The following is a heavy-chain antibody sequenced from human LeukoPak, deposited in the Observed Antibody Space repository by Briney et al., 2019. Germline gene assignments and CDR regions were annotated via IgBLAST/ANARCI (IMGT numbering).Heavy chain of an antibody. CDR1: GYTLTELS. V-gene: IGHV1-24*01. Sequence: ASVKVSCKVSGYTLTELSMHWVRQAPGKGLEWMGSFDPEDAETIYAQKFQGRVTMTEDTSTDTAYMELSSLRSEDTAAYYCATVGNWNDGIDYWGQGTLVTVSS. D-gene: IGHD1-20*01. CDR3: ATVGNWNDGIDY. J-gene: IGHJ4*02. CDR2: FDPEDAET.